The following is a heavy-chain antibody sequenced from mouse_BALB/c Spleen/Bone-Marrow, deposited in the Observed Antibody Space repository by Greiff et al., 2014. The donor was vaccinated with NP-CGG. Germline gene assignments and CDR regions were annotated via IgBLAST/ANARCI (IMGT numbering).Heavy chain of an antibody. Sequence: QVQLKESGAELARPGTSVKVSCKASGYAFTNYLIEWVKQWPGQGLEWIGVINPGSRSTNYNEKFKGKATLTADKSSSTAYMQLSSLTSDDSAVYFCARRTTGVAPFDYWGQGTTLTVSS. V-gene: IGHV1-54*03. CDR3: ARRTTGVAPFDY. CDR2: INPGSRST. D-gene: IGHD1-1*01. J-gene: IGHJ2*01. CDR1: GYAFTNYL.